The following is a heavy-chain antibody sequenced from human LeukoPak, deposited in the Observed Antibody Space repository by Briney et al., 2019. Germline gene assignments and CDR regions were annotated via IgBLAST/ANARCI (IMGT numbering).Heavy chain of an antibody. CDR1: GGSFSGYY. CDR2: INHSGST. J-gene: IGHJ4*02. CDR3: ARSHRFRTQCDY. D-gene: IGHD6-19*01. Sequence: PSETLSLTCAVYGGSFSGYYWSWIRQPPGKGLEWIGEINHSGSTNYNPSPKSRVTISVDTSKNQLSLKLSSVTAADTAVYYCARSHRFRTQCDYWGQGTLVTVSS. V-gene: IGHV4-34*01.